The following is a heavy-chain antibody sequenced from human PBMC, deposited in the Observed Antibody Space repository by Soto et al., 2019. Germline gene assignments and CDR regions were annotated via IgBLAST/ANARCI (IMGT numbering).Heavy chain of an antibody. CDR2: ISAYNGNT. D-gene: IGHD3-3*01. J-gene: IGHJ5*02. Sequence: ASVKVSCKASGYTFTSYGISWVRQAPGQGLEWMGWISAYNGNTNYAQKLQGRVTMTTDTSTSTAYMELRSLRSDDTAVYYCARDRRVGVVIIQSWAYARFDPWGQGTLVTVSS. V-gene: IGHV1-18*01. CDR1: GYTFTSYG. CDR3: ARDRRVGVVIIQSWAYARFDP.